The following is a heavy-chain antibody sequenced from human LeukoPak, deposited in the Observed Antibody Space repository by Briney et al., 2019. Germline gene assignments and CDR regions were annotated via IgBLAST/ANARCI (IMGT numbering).Heavy chain of an antibody. Sequence: GGSLRLSCAASGFTFSSYWMSWVRQAPGKRLEWVANIKQDGSEKYYVDSVKGRFTISRDNAKNSLYLQMNSLRAEDTAVYYCARDLAAASFWFDPWGQGTLVTVSS. CDR1: GFTFSSYW. D-gene: IGHD6-13*01. J-gene: IGHJ5*02. CDR3: ARDLAAASFWFDP. CDR2: IKQDGSEK. V-gene: IGHV3-7*01.